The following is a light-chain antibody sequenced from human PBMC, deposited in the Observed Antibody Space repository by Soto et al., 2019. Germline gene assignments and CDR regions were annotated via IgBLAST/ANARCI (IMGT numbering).Light chain of an antibody. CDR3: QQYGSSPMYT. CDR2: GAS. CDR1: QSVSSSY. J-gene: IGKJ2*01. V-gene: IGKV3-20*01. Sequence: EIVLTQSPGTLSLSPGERATLSCRASQSVSSSYFAWYQQKPGQAPRLLIYGASGRATGIPDRFSGSGSGTVFTLTISRLEPEDFAVYYCQQYGSSPMYTFGQGTKLENK.